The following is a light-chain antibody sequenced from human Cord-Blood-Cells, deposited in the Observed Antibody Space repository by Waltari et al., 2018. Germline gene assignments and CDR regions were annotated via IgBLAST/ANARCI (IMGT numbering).Light chain of an antibody. Sequence: ESVLTQSPGTLSLSPGERATLSCRASQSVSSSYLAWYQQKPGQAPSLLIYGASSRATRIPDRFSGSGSGTDFTLTISRLEPEDFAVYYCQQYGSSPFTFGPGTKVDIK. CDR3: QQYGSSPFT. CDR1: QSVSSSY. CDR2: GAS. V-gene: IGKV3-20*01. J-gene: IGKJ3*01.